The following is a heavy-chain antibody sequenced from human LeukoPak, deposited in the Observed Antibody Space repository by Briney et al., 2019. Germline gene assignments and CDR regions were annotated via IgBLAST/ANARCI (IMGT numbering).Heavy chain of an antibody. CDR1: GFPFNAYW. CDR2: ISGSGGST. D-gene: IGHD3-9*01. CDR3: AKDMRFDWTPYYFDY. J-gene: IGHJ4*02. Sequence: PGGSLRLSCAASGFPFNAYWMTWVRQAPGKGLEWVSAISGSGGSTYYADSVKGRFTISRDNSKNTLYLQMNSLRAEDTAVYYCAKDMRFDWTPYYFDYWGQGTLVTVSS. V-gene: IGHV3-23*01.